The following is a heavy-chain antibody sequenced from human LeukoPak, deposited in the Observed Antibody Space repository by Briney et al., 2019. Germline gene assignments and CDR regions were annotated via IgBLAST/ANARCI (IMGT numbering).Heavy chain of an antibody. CDR2: IIPIFGTA. V-gene: IGHV1-69*13. CDR3: ARDAGIAAAGTSWFDP. J-gene: IGHJ5*02. Sequence: SVNVSCKASGGTFSSYAISWVRQAPGQGLEWMGGIIPIFGTANYAQKFQGRVTITADESTSTAYMELSSLRSEDTAVYYCARDAGIAAAGTSWFDPWGQGTLVTVSS. CDR1: GGTFSSYA. D-gene: IGHD6-13*01.